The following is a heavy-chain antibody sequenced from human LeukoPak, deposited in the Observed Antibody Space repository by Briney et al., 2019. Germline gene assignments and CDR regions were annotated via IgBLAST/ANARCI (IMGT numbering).Heavy chain of an antibody. V-gene: IGHV3-23*01. CDR3: AKVGSYYGSGSYRALDY. CDR1: GFTVSSNY. Sequence: AGGSLRLSCAASGFTVSSNYMSWVRQAPGKGLEWVSAISGSGGSTYYADSVKGRFTISRDNSKNTLYLQMNSLRAEDTAVYYCAKVGSYYGSGSYRALDYWGQGTLVTVSS. J-gene: IGHJ4*02. CDR2: ISGSGGST. D-gene: IGHD3-10*01.